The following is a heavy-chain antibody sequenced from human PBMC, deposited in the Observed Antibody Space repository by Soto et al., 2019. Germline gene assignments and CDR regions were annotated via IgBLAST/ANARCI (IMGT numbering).Heavy chain of an antibody. Sequence: ASVKVSCKASGYTFTSYGISWVRQAPGQGLEWMGWISAYNGNTNYAQKLQGRVTMTTDTSTSTAYMELRSLRSDDTAVYYCARDIVVVLYETNNYYYGMDVCGQRTTVPVS. V-gene: IGHV1-18*01. D-gene: IGHD2-15*01. CDR3: ARDIVVVLYETNNYYYGMDV. CDR1: GYTFTSYG. CDR2: ISAYNGNT. J-gene: IGHJ6*02.